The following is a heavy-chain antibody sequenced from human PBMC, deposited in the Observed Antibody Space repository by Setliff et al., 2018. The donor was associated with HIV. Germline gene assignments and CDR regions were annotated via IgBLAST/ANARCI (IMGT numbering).Heavy chain of an antibody. V-gene: IGHV7-4-1*02. CDR3: ARALYGEYGGDLNWLDP. Sequence: GASVKVSCKASGYTFTTYSMNWVRQAPGQGLEWMGWINTKTGNPTYAQAFTGRFVFSVDTSVTTAYLQISGLKADDTAVYYCARALYGEYGGDLNWLDPWGQGTLVTVSS. D-gene: IGHD4-17*01. J-gene: IGHJ5*02. CDR1: GYTFTTYS. CDR2: INTKTGNP.